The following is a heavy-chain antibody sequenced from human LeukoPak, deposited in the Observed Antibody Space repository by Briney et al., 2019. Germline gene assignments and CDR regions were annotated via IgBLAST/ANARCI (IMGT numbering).Heavy chain of an antibody. D-gene: IGHD2-15*01. CDR3: AKSVVAATRVFWFDP. Sequence: PGGSLRLSCAASGFTFSSYGMSWVRQAPGKGLEWVSAISGSGGSTYYADSVKGRFTISRDNSKNTLYLQMNSLRAEDTAVYYCAKSVVAATRVFWFDPWGQGTLVTVSS. CDR1: GFTFSSYG. CDR2: ISGSGGST. V-gene: IGHV3-23*01. J-gene: IGHJ5*02.